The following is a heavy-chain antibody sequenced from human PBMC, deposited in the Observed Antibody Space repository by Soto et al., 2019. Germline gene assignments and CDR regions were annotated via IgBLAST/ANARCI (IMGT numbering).Heavy chain of an antibody. Sequence: QVQLVESGGGVVQPGRSLRLSCAASGFTFSSYGMHWVRQAPGKGLEWVAVIWYDGSNKYYADSVKGRFTISRDNSKNTLYLQMNSLRAEDTAVYYCAREVLSTSIASRGAFDIWGQGTMVTVSS. CDR1: GFTFSSYG. V-gene: IGHV3-33*01. D-gene: IGHD6-6*01. CDR3: AREVLSTSIASRGAFDI. CDR2: IWYDGSNK. J-gene: IGHJ3*02.